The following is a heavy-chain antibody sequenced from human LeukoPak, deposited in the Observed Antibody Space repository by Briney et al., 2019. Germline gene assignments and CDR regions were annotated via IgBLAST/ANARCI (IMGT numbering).Heavy chain of an antibody. CDR3: AKSTEAYDFWSGANFDY. D-gene: IGHD3-3*01. Sequence: PGRSLRLSCAASGFTFSVSAMDWVRQAPGRGLEWVAVIAYDGSNKYYADSVKGRFTISRDNSKNTLYLQMNSLRAGDTALYYCAKSTEAYDFWSGANFDYWGQGTLVTVSS. V-gene: IGHV3-30*04. CDR1: GFTFSVSA. CDR2: IAYDGSNK. J-gene: IGHJ4*02.